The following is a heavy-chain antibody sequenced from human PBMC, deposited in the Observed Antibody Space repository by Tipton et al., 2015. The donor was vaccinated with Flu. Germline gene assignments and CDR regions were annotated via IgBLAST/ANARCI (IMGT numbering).Heavy chain of an antibody. Sequence: TLSLTCTVSGGSISSYYWSWIRQPPGKGLEWIGYIYYSGSTNYNPSLKSRVTISVDTSKNQFSLKLSSVTAADTAVYYCARGGETYYDFWSGYRPLATLDYWGQGTLVTVSS. CDR3: ARGGETYYDFWSGYRPLATLDY. CDR2: IYYSGST. J-gene: IGHJ4*02. V-gene: IGHV4-59*12. CDR1: GGSISSYY. D-gene: IGHD3-3*01.